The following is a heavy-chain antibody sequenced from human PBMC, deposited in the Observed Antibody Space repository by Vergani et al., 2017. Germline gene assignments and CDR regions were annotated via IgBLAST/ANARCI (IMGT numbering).Heavy chain of an antibody. V-gene: IGHV3-9*01. D-gene: IGHD6-19*01. CDR3: AKDIRSGWGWFDP. Sequence: EVQLVESGGGLVQPGRSLRLSCAASGFTFDDYAMHLVRQAPGKGLEWVSGISWNSGSIGYADSVKGRFTISRDNAKNSLYLQMNSLRAEDTALYYCAKDIRSGWGWFDPWGQGTLVTVSS. J-gene: IGHJ5*02. CDR1: GFTFDDYA. CDR2: ISWNSGSI.